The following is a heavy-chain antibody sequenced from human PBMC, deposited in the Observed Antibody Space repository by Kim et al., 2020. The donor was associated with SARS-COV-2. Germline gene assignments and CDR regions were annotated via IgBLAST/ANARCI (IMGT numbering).Heavy chain of an antibody. CDR3: ARVQGFGRFGELDAFDI. Sequence: GGSLRLSCAASGFTFSSYGMHWVRQAPGKGLEWVAVISYDGSNKYYADSVKGRFTISRDNSKNTLYLQMNSLRAEDTAVYYCARVQGFGRFGELDAFDIWGQGTILTVSS. CDR1: GFTFSSYG. J-gene: IGHJ3*02. V-gene: IGHV3-33*05. CDR2: ISYDGSNK. D-gene: IGHD3-10*01.